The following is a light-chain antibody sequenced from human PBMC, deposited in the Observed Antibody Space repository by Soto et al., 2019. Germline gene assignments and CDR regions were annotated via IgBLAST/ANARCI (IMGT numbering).Light chain of an antibody. CDR1: QSLLHTDTYDY. V-gene: IGKV2-28*01. J-gene: IGKJ1*01. Sequence: DIVMTQSPLSLPVTPGEPASISCKSSQSLLHTDTYDYLDWYLQKPGQSPQPLIYLGSNRASGVHDRFSGSGSGTDFTLKISRVEAEDVGVYYCMQALQAPPTFGQGTKVEIK. CDR2: LGS. CDR3: MQALQAPPT.